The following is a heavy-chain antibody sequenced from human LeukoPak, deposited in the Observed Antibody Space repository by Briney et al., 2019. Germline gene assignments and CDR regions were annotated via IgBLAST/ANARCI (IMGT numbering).Heavy chain of an antibody. D-gene: IGHD6-19*01. CDR2: IYNGVPT. V-gene: IGHV4-4*09. Sequence: PSETLSLICTTSGVSISRFYWSWVRQPPGKGLEWIGNIYNGVPTFFNPSLKSRVTISVDPSRRQFYLELASVTAADTAVCYCVQTTGWPGFDYWGQGILVTVSS. J-gene: IGHJ4*02. CDR3: VQTTGWPGFDY. CDR1: GVSISRFY.